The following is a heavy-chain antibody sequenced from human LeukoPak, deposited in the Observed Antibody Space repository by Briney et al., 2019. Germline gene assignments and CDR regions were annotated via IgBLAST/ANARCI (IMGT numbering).Heavy chain of an antibody. CDR3: ARSSSGSYSHFDY. Sequence: GGSLRLSCAASGFTFSSYSMNWVRQAPGKGLEWVSSISSSSSYIYYADSVKGRFTISRDNAKNSLYLQMNSLRAEDTAVYYCARSSSGSYSHFDYWGQGTLVTVSS. J-gene: IGHJ4*02. CDR2: ISSSSSYI. D-gene: IGHD1-26*01. CDR1: GFTFSSYS. V-gene: IGHV3-21*01.